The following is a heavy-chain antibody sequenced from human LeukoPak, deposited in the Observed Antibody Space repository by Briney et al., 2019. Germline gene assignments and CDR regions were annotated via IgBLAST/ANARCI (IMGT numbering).Heavy chain of an antibody. V-gene: IGHV4-59*08. J-gene: IGHJ4*02. CDR2: IYHSGNT. CDR1: GDSITDYY. CDR3: ARQQWLADFDY. Sequence: PSETLSLTCSVSGDSITDYYWSWIRQPPGKGLEWIGFIYHSGNTNYNPSLSTRVTMSVDTSKNQFSLKLSSVTAADTAVYYCARQQWLADFDYWGQGTLVTVSS. D-gene: IGHD6-19*01.